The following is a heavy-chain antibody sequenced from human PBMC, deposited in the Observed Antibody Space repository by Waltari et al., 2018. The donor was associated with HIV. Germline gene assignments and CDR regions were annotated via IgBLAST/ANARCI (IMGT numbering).Heavy chain of an antibody. CDR1: GFTFSSYS. Sequence: EVQLVESGGGLVQPGGSLRLSCAASGFTFSSYSLNWVRQAPGKGLEWVSYISSSSSTIYYADSVKGRFTISRDNAKNSLYLQMNSLRAEDTAVYYCARDLMTTEDYWGQGTLVTVSS. CDR3: ARDLMTTEDY. V-gene: IGHV3-48*01. CDR2: ISSSSSTI. D-gene: IGHD4-17*01. J-gene: IGHJ4*02.